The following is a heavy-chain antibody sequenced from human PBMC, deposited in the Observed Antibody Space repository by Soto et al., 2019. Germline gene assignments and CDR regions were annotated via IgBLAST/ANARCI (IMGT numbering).Heavy chain of an antibody. J-gene: IGHJ4*02. Sequence: GASVKGSCKACGYTFTSYYIHWGAQAPGQGFEWLGIINPSGGSTSYAQKFQGRVTMTRDTSTSTVYMELSSLRSEDTAVYYCARVRRSSGYYYGYWGQGTPVTVSS. CDR3: ARVRRSSGYYYGY. D-gene: IGHD3-22*01. V-gene: IGHV1-46*01. CDR2: INPSGGST. CDR1: GYTFTSYY.